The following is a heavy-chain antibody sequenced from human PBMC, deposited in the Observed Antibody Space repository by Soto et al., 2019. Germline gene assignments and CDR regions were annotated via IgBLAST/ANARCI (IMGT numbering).Heavy chain of an antibody. Sequence: EVQLVESGGGLVQPGRSLRLSCAASGFTFDDYAMHWVRQAPGKGLEWVSGISWNSGSIGYADSVKGRFTISRDNAKNSLYLQMNSQRAEDTALYYCAKGDSSSFYYCMDVWRQGTTVTVSS. CDR1: GFTFDDYA. CDR2: ISWNSGSI. D-gene: IGHD6-13*01. V-gene: IGHV3-9*01. CDR3: AKGDSSSFYYCMDV. J-gene: IGHJ6*02.